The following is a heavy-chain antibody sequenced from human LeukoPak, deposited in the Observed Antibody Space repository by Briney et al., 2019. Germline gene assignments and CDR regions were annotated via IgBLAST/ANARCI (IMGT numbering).Heavy chain of an antibody. CDR1: GFTFSSYS. D-gene: IGHD2-2*01. J-gene: IGHJ6*02. CDR3: ARDMSVRDIVVVPAANSYGMDV. CDR2: ISSSSSTI. V-gene: IGHV3-48*04. Sequence: GGSLRLSCAASGFTFSSYSMNWVRQAPGKGLEWVSSISSSSSTIYYADSVKGRFTISRDNAKNSLYLQMNSLRAEDTAVYYCARDMSVRDIVVVPAANSYGMDVWGQGTTVTVSS.